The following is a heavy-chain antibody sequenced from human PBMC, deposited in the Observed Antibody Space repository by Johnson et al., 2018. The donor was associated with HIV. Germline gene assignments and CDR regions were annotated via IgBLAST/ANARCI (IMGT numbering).Heavy chain of an antibody. J-gene: IGHJ3*02. D-gene: IGHD5-24*01. CDR2: IWYDGSNK. CDR3: ARACRDGYTCDVYDI. CDR1: GFTFSSYG. V-gene: IGHV3-30*19. Sequence: QVQLVESGGGVVQPGRSLRLSCAASGFTFSSYGMHWVRQAPGKGLEWVAVIWYDGSNKYYADSVKGRFTISRDNSKNTLYLQMNSLRVEDTAVYYCARACRDGYTCDVYDIWGQDTTVTVSS.